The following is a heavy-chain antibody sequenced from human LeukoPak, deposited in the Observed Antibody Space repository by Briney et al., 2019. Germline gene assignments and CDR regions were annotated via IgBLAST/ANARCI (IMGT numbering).Heavy chain of an antibody. J-gene: IGHJ4*02. D-gene: IGHD3-10*01. V-gene: IGHV3-9*01. Sequence: QPGGSLRLSCAASGFTFDDYAMHWVRQAPGKGLEWVSSISWNSGSIGYADSVKGRFTISRDNAKNSLYLQMNSLRAEDTALYYCAKADGSGNYYPLDYWGQGTLVTVSS. CDR2: ISWNSGSI. CDR3: AKADGSGNYYPLDY. CDR1: GFTFDDYA.